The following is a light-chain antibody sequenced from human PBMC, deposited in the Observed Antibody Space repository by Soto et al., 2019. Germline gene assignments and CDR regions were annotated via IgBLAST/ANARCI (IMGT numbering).Light chain of an antibody. CDR3: QHHNSYSQT. CDR1: QSIRYY. CDR2: GAS. V-gene: IGKV1-5*01. J-gene: IGKJ1*01. Sequence: DIQLTPSPPPPSASVRAKVPLTCRASQSIRYYLAWYQQMPGKAPKLLIYGASSLQSGVPSRFSGSGSGTEFTLTISSLQPDDFATYFCQHHNSYSQTFGQGTKVDIK.